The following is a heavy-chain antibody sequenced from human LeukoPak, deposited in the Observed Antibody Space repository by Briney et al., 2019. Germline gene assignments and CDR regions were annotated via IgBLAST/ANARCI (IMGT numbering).Heavy chain of an antibody. D-gene: IGHD4-11*01. CDR3: VKGDYRES. Sequence: PGGSLRLSCAASGFSFSTSTMNWARQAPGKGLEWVSSIGYTSSDKYYVQSVKGRFTISRDNAENSLYLQMNSLRADDTAMYYCVKGDYRESWGQGTRVTVSS. J-gene: IGHJ5*02. V-gene: IGHV3-21*01. CDR1: GFSFSTST. CDR2: IGYTSSDK.